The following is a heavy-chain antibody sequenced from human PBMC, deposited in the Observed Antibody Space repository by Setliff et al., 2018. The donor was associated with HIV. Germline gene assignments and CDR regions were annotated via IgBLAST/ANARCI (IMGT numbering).Heavy chain of an antibody. D-gene: IGHD4-17*01. Sequence: SETLSLTCSVSGGPMSNYYWSWVRQPPGKGLEWMGDIFHTGSSTYNPSLKSRVSLLVDTSKNQFSLRLSAVTAADTAVYYCASLTDYGGDSGSHWGQGTLVTVSS. J-gene: IGHJ4*02. CDR3: ASLTDYGGDSGSH. CDR1: GGPMSNYY. V-gene: IGHV4-59*01. CDR2: IFHTGSS.